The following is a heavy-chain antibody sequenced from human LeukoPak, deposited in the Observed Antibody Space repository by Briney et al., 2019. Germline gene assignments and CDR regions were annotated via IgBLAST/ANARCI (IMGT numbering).Heavy chain of an antibody. CDR3: ARVLRSGGSCYLYY. CDR2: VDPSDSYT. D-gene: IGHD2-15*01. V-gene: IGHV5-10-1*01. CDR1: GYSFISYW. J-gene: IGHJ4*02. Sequence: GESLKISCQGSGYSFISYWISWVRQMPGKGLEWMGRVDPSDSYTNYSPSFQGHVTISADKSISTAYLQWSSLKASDTAMYYCARVLRSGGSCYLYYWGQGTLVTVSS.